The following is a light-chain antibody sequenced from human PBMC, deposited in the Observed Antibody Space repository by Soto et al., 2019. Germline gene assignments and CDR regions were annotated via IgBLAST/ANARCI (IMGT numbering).Light chain of an antibody. CDR1: SSDVGGYNY. CDR2: DVY. J-gene: IGLJ2*01. V-gene: IGLV2-14*01. Sequence: SALTQPASVSGSPGQSITIFCTGTSSDVGGYNYVSWFQQHPGKAPNLMIYDVYRRPSGVSYRFSGSKSGNTASLTISGLQAEDEADYYCSSYTTRSTVVFGGGTKLTVL. CDR3: SSYTTRSTVV.